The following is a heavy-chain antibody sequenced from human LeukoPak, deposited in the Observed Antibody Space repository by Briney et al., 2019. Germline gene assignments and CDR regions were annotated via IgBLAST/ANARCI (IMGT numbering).Heavy chain of an antibody. Sequence: SETLSLTCTVSGGSISSYYWSWIRQPPGKGLEWIGYIYYGGSTNYNPSLKSRVTISVDTSKNQFSLKLSSVTAADTAVYYCAGSYYDYVWGSYPFDYWGQGTLVTVSS. CDR3: AGSYYDYVWGSYPFDY. J-gene: IGHJ4*02. D-gene: IGHD3-16*02. CDR1: GGSISSYY. V-gene: IGHV4-59*08. CDR2: IYYGGST.